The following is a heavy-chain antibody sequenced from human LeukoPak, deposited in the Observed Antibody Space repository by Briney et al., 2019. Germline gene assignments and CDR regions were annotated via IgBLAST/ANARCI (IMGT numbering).Heavy chain of an antibody. D-gene: IGHD4-17*01. Sequence: GGSLRLSCAASGFTFSSYAMSWVRQAPGKGLEWVSAISGSVGSTYYADSVKGRFTISRDNSKNTLYLQINSLRAEDTAVYYCAKVLSLRSHFFDYWGQGTLVTVSS. CDR3: AKVLSLRSHFFDY. J-gene: IGHJ4*02. CDR1: GFTFSSYA. V-gene: IGHV3-23*01. CDR2: ISGSVGST.